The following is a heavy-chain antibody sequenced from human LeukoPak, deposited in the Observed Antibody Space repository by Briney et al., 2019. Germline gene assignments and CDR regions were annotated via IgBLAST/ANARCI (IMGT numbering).Heavy chain of an antibody. J-gene: IGHJ6*02. CDR2: VRSKANSYAT. CDR3: TRGYYGMDV. Sequence: GGSLRLSCAASGFGFSGYIIHWVRQAPGKGLQWVGHVRSKANSYATAYTESVKGRFTIFRDDTNNTAYPQMNSLKTEDTAMYYCTRGYYGMDVGGQGTTVTVSS. CDR1: GFGFSGYI. D-gene: IGHD3-10*01. V-gene: IGHV3-73*01.